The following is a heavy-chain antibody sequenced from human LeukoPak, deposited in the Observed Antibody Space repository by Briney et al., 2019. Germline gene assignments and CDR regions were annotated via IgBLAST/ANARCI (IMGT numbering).Heavy chain of an antibody. CDR3: ARLTVEVRVTPLRYYCYGMDV. D-gene: IGHD3-10*01. CDR1: GGSFSGYY. Sequence: SETLSLTCAIYGGSFSGYYWRWVRQPPGKGLEWVGEINHSGSTNYNPSFKNRVTISLDTSKSEFSLKLSSLTAADTAVYFCARLTVEVRVTPLRYYCYGMDVWGKGTTVTVSS. V-gene: IGHV4-34*01. CDR2: INHSGST. J-gene: IGHJ6*04.